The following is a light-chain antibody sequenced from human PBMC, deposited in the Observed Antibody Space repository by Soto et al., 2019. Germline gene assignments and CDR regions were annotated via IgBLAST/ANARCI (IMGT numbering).Light chain of an antibody. Sequence: EIVLTQSPATLSLSPGERATLSCRASQSVSSYLAWYQQKPGQAPRLLIYDASNRATGIPARFSGSGSGTDFPLTISSIDPEDFAVYYCRQRSTWPPWTFGQGTKVEIK. CDR1: QSVSSY. J-gene: IGKJ1*01. CDR2: DAS. CDR3: RQRSTWPPWT. V-gene: IGKV3-11*01.